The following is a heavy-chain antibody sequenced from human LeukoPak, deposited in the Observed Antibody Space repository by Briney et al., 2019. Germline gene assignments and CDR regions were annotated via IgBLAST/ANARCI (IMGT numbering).Heavy chain of an antibody. CDR2: MNPNSGNT. V-gene: IGHV1-8*03. CDR3: ARRQYGSGSPLYY. D-gene: IGHD3-10*01. J-gene: IGHJ4*02. Sequence: ASVKVSCKASGYTFTGYYMHWVRQTTGQGLEWMGWMNPNSGNTGYAQKFQGRVTITGNTSITTAYMELSSLRSEDTAVYYCARRQYGSGSPLYYWGQGTLVTVSS. CDR1: GYTFTGYY.